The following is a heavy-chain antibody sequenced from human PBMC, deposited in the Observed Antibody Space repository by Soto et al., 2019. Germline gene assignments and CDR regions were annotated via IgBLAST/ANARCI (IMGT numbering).Heavy chain of an antibody. Sequence: ASVKVSCKASGYTFTGYYMHWVRQAPGQGLEWMGWINANSGGTNYAQKFQGRVTMTRDTSISKAYMELSRLRSDDTAVYYCARDDTVAGVDYWGQGTLVTVSS. V-gene: IGHV1-2*02. CDR2: INANSGGT. D-gene: IGHD6-19*01. CDR3: ARDDTVAGVDY. CDR1: GYTFTGYY. J-gene: IGHJ4*02.